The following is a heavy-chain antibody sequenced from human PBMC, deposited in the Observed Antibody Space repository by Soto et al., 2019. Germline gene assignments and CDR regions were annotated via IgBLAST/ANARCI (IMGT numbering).Heavy chain of an antibody. CDR2: FIPVFGTP. V-gene: IGHV1-69*06. J-gene: IGHJ4*02. Sequence: QVQLIQSEAEVKKPGSSVRVSCTASGGIFGSHGFSWVRQAPGQRLEWVGGFIPVFGTPSYAQKFQGRVTISADKSMNTSYLELRSLRSEDTAVYYCARGGALSTSWYWGDGLDSWGQGTQVTVSS. CDR3: ARGGALSTSWYWGDGLDS. CDR1: GGIFGSHG. D-gene: IGHD6-13*01.